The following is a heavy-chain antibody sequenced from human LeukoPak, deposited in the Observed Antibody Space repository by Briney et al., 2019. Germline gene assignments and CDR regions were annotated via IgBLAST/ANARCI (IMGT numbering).Heavy chain of an antibody. Sequence: ASVTVSCKTSGYTFSNYGISWVRQAPGQGLEWMGWITAYNGSRLYAQRFQGRITLTTDTSTSTSYMELRSLEYDDTAIYYCARDNDKVVDHWGQGTLVTVSS. CDR2: ITAYNGSR. D-gene: IGHD1-1*01. CDR3: ARDNDKVVDH. CDR1: GYTFSNYG. V-gene: IGHV1-18*01. J-gene: IGHJ4*01.